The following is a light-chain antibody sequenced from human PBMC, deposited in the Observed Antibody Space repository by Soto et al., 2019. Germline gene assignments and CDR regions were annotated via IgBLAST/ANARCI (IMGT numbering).Light chain of an antibody. CDR3: PKYNSAPTT. Sequence: DVQMTQSPSSLSASVGDRVTITCRASRDISSSLAWYQQKPGKVPKLLIYAASTLHAGVQSRFSGSGSGTFFTLTINSLQPEDVATYYCPKYNSAPTTFGRGTRLEIK. V-gene: IGKV1-27*01. CDR2: AAS. J-gene: IGKJ2*01. CDR1: RDISSS.